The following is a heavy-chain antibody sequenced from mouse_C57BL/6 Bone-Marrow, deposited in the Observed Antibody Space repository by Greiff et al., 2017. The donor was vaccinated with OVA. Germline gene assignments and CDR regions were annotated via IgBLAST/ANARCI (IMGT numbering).Heavy chain of an antibody. D-gene: IGHD2-2*01. V-gene: IGHV1-50*01. CDR3: ARVRAMVTTDYAMDY. Sequence: QVQLQQSGAELVKPGASVKLSCKASGYTFTSYWMQWVKQRPGQGLEWIGEIDPSDSYTNYNQKFKGKATLTVDTSSSTAYMQLSSLTSEDSAVYYCARVRAMVTTDYAMDYWGQGTSVTVSS. CDR2: IDPSDSYT. J-gene: IGHJ4*01. CDR1: GYTFTSYW.